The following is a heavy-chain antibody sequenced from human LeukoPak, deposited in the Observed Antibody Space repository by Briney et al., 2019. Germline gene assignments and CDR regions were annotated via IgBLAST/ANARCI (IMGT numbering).Heavy chain of an antibody. J-gene: IGHJ4*02. Sequence: GGSLRLSCAASGFNSSNYWMHWVRQGPGKGLVWVSRIDSDGSSTNYADSAKGRFTISRDNSKNTLYLQMNSLRAEDTAVYHCARERGGLWSYYFDYWGQGTLVTVSS. CDR3: ARERGGLWSYYFDY. CDR2: IDSDGSST. D-gene: IGHD5-18*01. CDR1: GFNSSNYW. V-gene: IGHV3-74*01.